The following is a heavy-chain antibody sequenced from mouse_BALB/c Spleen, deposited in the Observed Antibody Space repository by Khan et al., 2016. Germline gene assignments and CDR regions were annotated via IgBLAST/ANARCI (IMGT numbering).Heavy chain of an antibody. D-gene: IGHD2-14*01. CDR2: ITYSGYT. CDR3: ARRVRRFDY. J-gene: IGHJ2*01. Sequence: EVQLQESGPGLVKPSQSLSLTCTVTGYSITSDYAWNWIRQFPGNKLEWMGYITYSGYTTYNPSLKSRIPITRDTSKNQFFLQLNSVTTADTATYCCARRVRRFDYWGHGTTLTVSS. CDR1: GYSITSDYA. V-gene: IGHV3-2*02.